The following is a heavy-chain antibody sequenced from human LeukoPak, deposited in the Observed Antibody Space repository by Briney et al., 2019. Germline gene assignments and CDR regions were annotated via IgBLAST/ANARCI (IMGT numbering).Heavy chain of an antibody. J-gene: IGHJ4*02. CDR1: GFTFSSYA. V-gene: IGHV3-23*01. D-gene: IGHD2-8*01. Sequence: PGGSLRLSCAASGFTFSSYAMSWVRQAPGKGLEWVSAISGSGGSTYYADSVKGRFTISRDNSKNTLYLQINRLSADDTATYYRSGLGLYLFWGQGTPVTVSS. CDR2: ISGSGGST. CDR3: SGLGLYLF.